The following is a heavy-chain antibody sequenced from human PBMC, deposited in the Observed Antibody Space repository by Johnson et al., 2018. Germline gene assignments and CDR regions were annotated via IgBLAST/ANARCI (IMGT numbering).Heavy chain of an antibody. V-gene: IGHV3-33*01. CDR3: ARGILWGAGSYYGMDV. J-gene: IGHJ6*02. Sequence: QVQLVESGGGVVQPGGSLRLSCAASGFTFSSYGMHWVRQAPGKGLEWVAIIWYDGSNKYYADSVKGRFTISRDNSKNTLDLQMNSLRAEDTAVSYCARGILWGAGSYYGMDVWGQVSTVTVSS. D-gene: IGHD3-16*01. CDR2: IWYDGSNK. CDR1: GFTFSSYG.